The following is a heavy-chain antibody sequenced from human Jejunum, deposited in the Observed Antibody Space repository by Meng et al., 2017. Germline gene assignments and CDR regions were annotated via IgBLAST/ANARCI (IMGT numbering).Heavy chain of an antibody. Sequence: GSLRLSCTVPGGSITSGDYHWGWIRQPPGKGLEWTGSIYYSGTTFYNPSLKSRLTISIDTSKNQFYLKLASVTAADAAVYYCARVSVRGFYGIDVWGQGNTV. V-gene: IGHV4-39*07. CDR3: ARVSVRGFYGIDV. J-gene: IGHJ6*02. D-gene: IGHD3-10*02. CDR1: GGSITSGDYH. CDR2: IYYSGTT.